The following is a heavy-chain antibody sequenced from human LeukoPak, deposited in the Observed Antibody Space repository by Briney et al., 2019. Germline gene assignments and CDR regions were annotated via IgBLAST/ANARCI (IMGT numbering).Heavy chain of an antibody. J-gene: IGHJ4*02. CDR3: ARSLITMVRGVCDY. Sequence: GGSLRLSCAASGFTFSSHWMSWVRQAPGKGLEWVANIKQDGSEKYYVDSVKGRFTISRDNAKNSLYLQMNSLRAEDTAVYYCARSLITMVRGVCDYWGQGTLVTVSS. V-gene: IGHV3-7*03. D-gene: IGHD3-10*01. CDR2: IKQDGSEK. CDR1: GFTFSSHW.